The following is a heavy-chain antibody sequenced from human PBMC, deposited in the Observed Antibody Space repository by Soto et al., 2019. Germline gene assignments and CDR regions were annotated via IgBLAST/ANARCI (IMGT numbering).Heavy chain of an antibody. D-gene: IGHD3-10*02. CDR1: GGTFSSYA. CDR2: IIPIFGTA. J-gene: IGHJ6*03. V-gene: IGHV1-69*13. Sequence: SVKVSCKASGGTFSSYAISWVRQAPGQGLEWMGGIIPIFGTANYAQKFQGRVTITAYESMSTAYMELSSLRSEDKAVYYCARTLVLCVPCCYHCSMVVRGKGLTVNVS. CDR3: ARTLVLCVPCCYHCSMVV.